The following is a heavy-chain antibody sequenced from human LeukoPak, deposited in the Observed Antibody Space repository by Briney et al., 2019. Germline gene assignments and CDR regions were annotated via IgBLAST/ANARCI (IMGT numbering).Heavy chain of an antibody. V-gene: IGHV3-7*01. D-gene: IGHD6-6*01. CDR3: ARVDASSHYYFDY. J-gene: IGHJ4*02. CDR1: GFTFSSYW. CDR2: IKQDGSEK. Sequence: PGGSLRLSCAASGFTFSSYWMSWVRQAPGKGLEWVANIKQDGSEKYYVDSVKGRFTISRDNAKNSLYLQMNSLRAEDTAVYYCARVDASSHYYFDYWGQGTLVTVSS.